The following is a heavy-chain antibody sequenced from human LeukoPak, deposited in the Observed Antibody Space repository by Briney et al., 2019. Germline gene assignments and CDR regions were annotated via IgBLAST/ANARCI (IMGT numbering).Heavy chain of an antibody. CDR1: GFTFSSYG. D-gene: IGHD3-10*01. CDR3: ARSLTMVRAYDY. Sequence: GGSLRLSCAASGFTFSSYGMHWVRQTPGNGLECVTFIQYDVSNKSYADSVKGRFTIYRDNSKNTVYLYMNSLRNEDTAVYYCARSLTMVRAYDYWGKGTLVTVSS. CDR2: IQYDVSNK. V-gene: IGHV3-30*02. J-gene: IGHJ4*02.